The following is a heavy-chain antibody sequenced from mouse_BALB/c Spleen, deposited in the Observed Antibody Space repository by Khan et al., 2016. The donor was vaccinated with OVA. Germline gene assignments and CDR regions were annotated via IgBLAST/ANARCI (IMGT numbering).Heavy chain of an antibody. D-gene: IGHD1-1*01. CDR1: GYTFTNYG. J-gene: IGHJ3*01. V-gene: IGHV9-3*02. CDR3: ARGNYYGSNYWFAY. CDR2: INTNTGEP. Sequence: QIQLVQSGPELKKPGETVKISCKASGYTFTNYGINWVKQAPGKGLKWMGWINTNTGEPTYAEEFKGRFAFSLETSASTAYLQLNNLKNEDTATYFCARGNYYGSNYWFAYWGQGTLVTVSA.